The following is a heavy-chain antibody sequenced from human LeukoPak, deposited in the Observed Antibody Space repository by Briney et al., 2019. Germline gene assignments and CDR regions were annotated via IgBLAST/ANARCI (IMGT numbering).Heavy chain of an antibody. D-gene: IGHD5-12*01. J-gene: IGHJ6*03. CDR2: INHSGST. CDR1: GGSFSGYY. CDR3: ARAGGYRLYYYYYYMDV. Sequence: SETLSLTCAVYGGSFSGYYWSWIRQPPGKGLEWIGEINHSGSTNYNPSLKSRVTISVDTSKNQFSLKLSSVTAADTAVYYCARAGGYRLYYYYYYMDVWGKGTTVTVSS. V-gene: IGHV4-34*01.